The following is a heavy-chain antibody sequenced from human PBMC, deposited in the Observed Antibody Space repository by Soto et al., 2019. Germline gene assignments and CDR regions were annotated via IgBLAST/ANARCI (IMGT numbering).Heavy chain of an antibody. J-gene: IGHJ4*02. Sequence: HITLNESGPTQVKPRQTLTLTCTFSGVSLTTSGVGVGWIRQSPGKAPEWLALIYWDDDKRYSPSLKSRLTLTKDTSKNQLVLTMADLDPADTATYYCAHRVLRTVFGLVTTTAIYFDFWGQGTPVAVSS. V-gene: IGHV2-5*02. CDR2: IYWDDDK. D-gene: IGHD3-3*01. CDR3: AHRVLRTVFGLVTTTAIYFDF. CDR1: GVSLTTSGVG.